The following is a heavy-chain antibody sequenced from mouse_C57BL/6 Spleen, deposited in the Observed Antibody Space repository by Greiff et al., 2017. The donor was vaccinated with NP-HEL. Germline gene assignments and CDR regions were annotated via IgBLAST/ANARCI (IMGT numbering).Heavy chain of an antibody. CDR2: ISDGGSYT. V-gene: IGHV5-4*01. CDR1: GFTFSSYA. Sequence: DVHLVESGGGLVKPGGSLKLSCAASGFTFSSYAMSWVRQTPEKRLEWVATISDGGSYTYYPDNVKGRFTISRDNAKNNLYLQMSHLKSEDTAMYYCARALYDGSSYAMDYWGQGTSVTVSS. D-gene: IGHD2-3*01. J-gene: IGHJ4*01. CDR3: ARALYDGSSYAMDY.